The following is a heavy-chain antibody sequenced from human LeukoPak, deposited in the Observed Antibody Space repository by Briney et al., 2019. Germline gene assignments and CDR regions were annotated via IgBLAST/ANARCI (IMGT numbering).Heavy chain of an antibody. CDR1: GGSISSSSYY. Sequence: PSETLSLTCTVSGGSISSSSYYWGWIRQPPGKGLEWIGSIYYSGSTYYNPSLKSRVTISVDTSKNQFSLKLSSVTAADTAVYYCARDPWRVRGVKYYYYYYGMDVWGQGTTVTVSS. CDR2: IYYSGST. J-gene: IGHJ6*02. V-gene: IGHV4-39*07. D-gene: IGHD3-10*01. CDR3: ARDPWRVRGVKYYYYYYGMDV.